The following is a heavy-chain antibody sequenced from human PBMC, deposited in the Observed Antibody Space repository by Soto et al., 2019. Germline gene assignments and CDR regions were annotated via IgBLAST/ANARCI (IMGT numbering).Heavy chain of an antibody. Sequence: QLQLQQSGSRLVKPSQTLSLTCAVSGGSISSGGYCWSWIREPPGKGLEWIGYIYHSGSTYYNPARENRASISIYGARNQFSLNPSSVTAAYTAVNYCARDAGIAAAGSGDYYGMDVWGQGTTVTVSS. J-gene: IGHJ6*02. CDR3: ARDAGIAAAGSGDYYGMDV. CDR1: GGSISSGGYC. D-gene: IGHD6-13*01. V-gene: IGHV4-30-2*01. CDR2: IYHSGST.